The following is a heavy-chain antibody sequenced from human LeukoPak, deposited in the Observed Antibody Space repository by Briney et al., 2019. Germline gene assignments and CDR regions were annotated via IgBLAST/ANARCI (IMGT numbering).Heavy chain of an antibody. V-gene: IGHV3-7*01. CDR2: IKQDGSEK. CDR3: ARDSSVAAAFNYYYYYMDV. J-gene: IGHJ6*03. CDR1: GFTFSNYA. Sequence: GGSLRLSCAASGFTFSNYAMSWVRQAPGKRLEWVANIKQDGSEKYYVDSVKGRFTISRDNAKNSLYLQINSLRAEDTAVFYCARDSSVAAAFNYYYYYMDVWGKGTTVTVSS. D-gene: IGHD6-13*01.